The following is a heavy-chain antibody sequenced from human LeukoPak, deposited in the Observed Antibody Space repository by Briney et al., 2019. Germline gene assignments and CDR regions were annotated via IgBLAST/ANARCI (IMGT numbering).Heavy chain of an antibody. CDR1: GGTFSSYA. D-gene: IGHD3-3*01. CDR3: ARGVLRFLEWLLY. J-gene: IGHJ4*02. Sequence: SVKVSCKASGGTFSSYAISWVRQALGQGVEWMGGIIPIFGTAKYAKKLQGRVTINADESTSTAYMELSSLRSEDTAVYYCARGVLRFLEWLLYWGQGTLVTVSS. V-gene: IGHV1-69*13. CDR2: IIPIFGTA.